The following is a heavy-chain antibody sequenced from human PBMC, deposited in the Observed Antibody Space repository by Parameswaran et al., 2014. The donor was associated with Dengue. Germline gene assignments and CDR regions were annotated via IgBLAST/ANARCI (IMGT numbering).Heavy chain of an antibody. V-gene: IGHV3-21*01. Sequence: VRQAPGKGLEWVSSITSNGHDIYYGDSVRGRFTISRDNARNSLSLQMASLRADDTAVYYCAGAWDFGSGSFDYWGQGTLVTVSS. CDR2: ITSNGHDI. J-gene: IGHJ4*02. CDR3: AGAWDFGSGSFDY. D-gene: IGHD3-10*01.